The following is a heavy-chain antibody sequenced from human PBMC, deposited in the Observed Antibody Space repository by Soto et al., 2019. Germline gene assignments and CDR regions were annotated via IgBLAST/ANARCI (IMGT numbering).Heavy chain of an antibody. V-gene: IGHV3-23*01. CDR2: FRTSGDGGTT. J-gene: IGHJ4*02. D-gene: IGHD3-10*01. Sequence: PVGSLRLSCEASGFTFRNYAMSWVRQAPGKGLEWVSGFRTSGDGGTTYYADSVKGRFTISRDNSKNMLFLQMNSLRAEDTAIYYCAKKVNSGPGSQYFDYWGQGTLVTVS. CDR3: AKKVNSGPGSQYFDY. CDR1: GFTFRNYA.